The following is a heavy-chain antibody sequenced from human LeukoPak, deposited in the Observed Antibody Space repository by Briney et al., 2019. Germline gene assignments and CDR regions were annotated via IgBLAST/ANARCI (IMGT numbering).Heavy chain of an antibody. Sequence: GGSLRLSCAASGFTFDDYAMHWVRQAPGKGLEWVSGISWNSGSIGYADSVKGRFTISRDNAKNSLYLQMNSLRAEDTALYYCAKDMGAGRGAFDIWGQGTMVTVSS. V-gene: IGHV3-9*01. CDR1: GFTFDDYA. J-gene: IGHJ3*02. CDR2: ISWNSGSI. D-gene: IGHD3-16*01. CDR3: AKDMGAGRGAFDI.